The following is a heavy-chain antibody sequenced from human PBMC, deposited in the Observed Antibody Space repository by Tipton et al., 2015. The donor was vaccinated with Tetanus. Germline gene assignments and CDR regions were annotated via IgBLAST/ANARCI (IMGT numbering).Heavy chain of an antibody. V-gene: IGHV3-53*01. J-gene: IGHJ5*02. D-gene: IGHD7-27*01. CDR2: IYSGSTT. CDR1: GFTVTSTH. CDR3: VRDRNWGPVDP. Sequence: SLRLSCAASGFTVTSTHMAWVRQTPGKGLEWVSSIYSGSTTYYRDSVRGRFTISRDSSTNTVYLQMNSLRVEDTAIYYCVRDRNWGPVDPWGKGTLVTVSS.